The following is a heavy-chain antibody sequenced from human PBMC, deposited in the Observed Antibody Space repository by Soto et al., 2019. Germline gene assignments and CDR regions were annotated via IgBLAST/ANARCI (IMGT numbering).Heavy chain of an antibody. CDR3: LSKVLSGPWRA. CDR1: GFTLSNDL. Sequence: GGSLRLCCSASGFTLSNDLVHWVRQSPGKGLVWVSRISADGSDTAYADSVKGRFSISRDNARNTVYLQMSSLRVDDTAVYYCLSKVLSGPWRAWGQGTLVTVSS. J-gene: IGHJ5*02. CDR2: ISADGSDT. V-gene: IGHV3-74*01. D-gene: IGHD6-25*01.